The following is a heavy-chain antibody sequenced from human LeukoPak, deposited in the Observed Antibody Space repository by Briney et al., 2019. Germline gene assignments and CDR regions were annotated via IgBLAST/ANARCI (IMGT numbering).Heavy chain of an antibody. CDR2: IKSKTDGGTT. J-gene: IGHJ4*02. CDR1: GFTFSNAW. V-gene: IGHV3-15*01. CDR3: TTVKGGSSSWYIGY. Sequence: SGGSLRLSCAASGFTFSNAWMSWVRQAPGKGLEWVGRIKSKTDGGTTDYAAPVKGRFTISRDDSKNTLYLQMNSLKTEDTAVYYCTTVKGGSSSWYIGYWGQGTLVTVSS. D-gene: IGHD6-13*01.